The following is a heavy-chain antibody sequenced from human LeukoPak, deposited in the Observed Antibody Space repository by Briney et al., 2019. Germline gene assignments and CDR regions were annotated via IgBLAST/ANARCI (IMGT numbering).Heavy chain of an antibody. CDR2: IYYSGST. D-gene: IGHD3-16*01. J-gene: IGHJ4*02. V-gene: IGHV4-39*01. CDR1: GGSISSSSYY. Sequence: PSETLSLTCTVSGGSISSSSYYWGWIRQPPGKGLEWIGSIYYSGSTYYNPSLKSRVTISVDTSKNQFSLKLSSVTAADTAVYYCARLGWGTPYYFDYWGQGTLVTVSS. CDR3: ARLGWGTPYYFDY.